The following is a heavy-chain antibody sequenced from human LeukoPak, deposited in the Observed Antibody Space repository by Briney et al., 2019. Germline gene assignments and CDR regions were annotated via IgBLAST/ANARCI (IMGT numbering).Heavy chain of an antibody. CDR3: ARGGYCSGGSCYLDF. Sequence: ETLSLTCTVSGASISDNFWSWIRQPPGKGLEWIGFIYYSGSPSYNPSLKSRVTISVDTSKNQLSLNMSSVTAADTAVYYCARGGYCSGGSCYLDFWGQGTLVTVSS. J-gene: IGHJ4*02. CDR2: IYYSGSP. D-gene: IGHD2-15*01. CDR1: GASISDNF. V-gene: IGHV4-59*01.